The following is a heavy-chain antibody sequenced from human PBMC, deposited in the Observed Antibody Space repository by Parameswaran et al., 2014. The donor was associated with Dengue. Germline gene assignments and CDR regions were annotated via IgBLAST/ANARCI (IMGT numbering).Heavy chain of an antibody. Sequence: VRQAPGKGLEWVAVIWYDGSNKYYADSVKGRFTISRDNSKNTLYLQMNSLRAEDTAVYYCARHADRQQLAKNYWYFDLWGRGTLVTVSS. J-gene: IGHJ2*01. V-gene: IGHV3-33*01. D-gene: IGHD6-13*01. CDR3: ARHADRQQLAKNYWYFDL. CDR2: IWYDGSNK.